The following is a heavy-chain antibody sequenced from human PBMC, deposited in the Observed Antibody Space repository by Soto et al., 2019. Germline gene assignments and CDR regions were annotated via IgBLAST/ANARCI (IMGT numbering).Heavy chain of an antibody. CDR1: GDSVSNPDYY. V-gene: IGHV4-61*08. Sequence: SETLSLTCAVSGDSVSNPDYYWNWIRQPPGKGLEWIGYIYFSGTTNYNTSLLSRVTLSLDTSKNQFSLNLSYVTAADTAVYYFARDYRPVAGLNWFDPWGQGTLVTVSS. D-gene: IGHD6-19*01. CDR2: IYFSGTT. CDR3: ARDYRPVAGLNWFDP. J-gene: IGHJ5*02.